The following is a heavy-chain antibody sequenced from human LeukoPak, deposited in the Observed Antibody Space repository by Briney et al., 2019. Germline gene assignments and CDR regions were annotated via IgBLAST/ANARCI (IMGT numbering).Heavy chain of an antibody. CDR3: ARSSYYYGSGS. V-gene: IGHV4-39*01. D-gene: IGHD3-10*01. Sequence: SETLSLTCTVSGGSISSSSYYWGWIRQPPGKGLEWIGSIYYSGSTYYNPSLKSRVTISVDTSKNQLSLKLSSVTAADTAVYYCARSSYYYGSGSWGQGTLVTVSS. CDR1: GGSISSSSYY. CDR2: IYYSGST. J-gene: IGHJ4*02.